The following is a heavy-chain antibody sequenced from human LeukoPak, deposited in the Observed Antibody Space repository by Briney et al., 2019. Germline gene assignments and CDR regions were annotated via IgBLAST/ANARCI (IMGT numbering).Heavy chain of an antibody. CDR3: ARGGLYCSSSSCTPDWFDP. D-gene: IGHD2-2*01. V-gene: IGHV4-34*01. CDR2: IKHSGST. J-gene: IGHJ5*02. CDR1: GGSFSGYY. Sequence: SETLSLTCAVYGGSFSGYYGSWIRQSPGKGLEWIGEIKHSGSTNYNPSLKSRVTISVATSKNPFTLKLTSVTAADTAVYYCARGGLYCSSSSCTPDWFDPWGQGTLVTVSS.